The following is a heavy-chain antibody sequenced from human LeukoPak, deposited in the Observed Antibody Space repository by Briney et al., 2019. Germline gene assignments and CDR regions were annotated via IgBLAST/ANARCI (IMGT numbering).Heavy chain of an antibody. CDR1: GYTFTNYD. J-gene: IGHJ5*02. D-gene: IGHD6-13*01. V-gene: IGHV1-8*01. Sequence: ASVKVSCKASGYTFTNYDINWVRQATGQGLEWMGWMNPKSGYTGFAQKFQGRVTMTRDTSTSTVYMELSSLRSEDTAVYYCARDGVSIAAAGNWFDPWGQGTLVTVSS. CDR2: MNPKSGYT. CDR3: ARDGVSIAAAGNWFDP.